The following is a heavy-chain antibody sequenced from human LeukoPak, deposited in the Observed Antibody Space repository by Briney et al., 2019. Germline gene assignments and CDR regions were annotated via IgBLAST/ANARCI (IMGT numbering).Heavy chain of an antibody. V-gene: IGHV4-59*08. CDR2: IYYIGST. J-gene: IGHJ4*02. CDR1: GGSISSYF. D-gene: IGHD6-19*01. CDR3: ARIDRAVAGTIDY. Sequence: SETLSLTCTVSGGSISSYFWSWIRQPPGKGLEWIGYIYYIGSTNYNPSLKSRVTMSVDTSKNQFSLKLSSVTAADTAVYYCARIDRAVAGTIDYWGQGTLVTVSS.